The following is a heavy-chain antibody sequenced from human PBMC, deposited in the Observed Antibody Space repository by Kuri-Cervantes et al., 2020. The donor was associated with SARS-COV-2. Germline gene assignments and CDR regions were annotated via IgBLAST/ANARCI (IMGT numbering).Heavy chain of an antibody. J-gene: IGHJ4*02. CDR1: GGSFSGYY. CDR3: ARGANYDYVWGSYRYGPKIRKPFDY. D-gene: IGHD3-16*02. V-gene: IGHV4-34*01. CDR2: INHRGST. Sequence: ESLKISCAVYGGSFSGYYWSWIRQPPGKGLEWIGEINHRGSTNYNPSLKSRVTISVDTSKNQFSLKLSSVTAADTAVYYCARGANYDYVWGSYRYGPKIRKPFDYWGQGTLVTVSS.